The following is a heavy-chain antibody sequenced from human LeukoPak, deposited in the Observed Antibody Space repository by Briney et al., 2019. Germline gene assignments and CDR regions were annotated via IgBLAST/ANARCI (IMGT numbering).Heavy chain of an antibody. V-gene: IGHV3-21*01. D-gene: IGHD3-3*01. Sequence: GGSLRLSCAASGFTFSSYSMNWVRQAPGKGLEWVSSISSSSSYIYYADSVKGRFTISRDNAKNSLYLQMNSLRAEDTAVYYCASTIFGVATKSYYYYMDVWGKGTTVTVSS. CDR1: GFTFSSYS. CDR3: ASTIFGVATKSYYYYMDV. CDR2: ISSSSSYI. J-gene: IGHJ6*03.